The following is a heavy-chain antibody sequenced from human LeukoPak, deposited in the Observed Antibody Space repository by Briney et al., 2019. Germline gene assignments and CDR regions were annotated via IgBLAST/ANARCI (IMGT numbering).Heavy chain of an antibody. V-gene: IGHV3-23*01. J-gene: IGHJ4*02. Sequence: PGGSLRLSCAASGFTFSSYAMSWVRQAPGKGLEWVSAISGSGGSTYYADSVKGRFTISRDNSKNTLYLQMNSLRAEDTAVYYCAKDLHRGVAGTGFDYWGQGTLVTVSA. D-gene: IGHD6-19*01. CDR1: GFTFSSYA. CDR2: ISGSGGST. CDR3: AKDLHRGVAGTGFDY.